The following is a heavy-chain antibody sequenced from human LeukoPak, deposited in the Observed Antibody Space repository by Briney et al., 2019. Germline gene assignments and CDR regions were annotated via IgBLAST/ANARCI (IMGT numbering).Heavy chain of an antibody. CDR1: GFTFTRYW. V-gene: IGHV3-7*01. CDR2: VKQDGSQQ. J-gene: IGHJ4*02. Sequence: GGSLRLSCATSGFTFTRYWMAWIRQAPGKGLEWVANVKQDGSQQYYLDSVEDRFTISRDNAKNSLYLQMNNVRAEDTAVYYCSNGIYSSSFWGQGTLVTVSS. D-gene: IGHD6-6*01. CDR3: SNGIYSSSF.